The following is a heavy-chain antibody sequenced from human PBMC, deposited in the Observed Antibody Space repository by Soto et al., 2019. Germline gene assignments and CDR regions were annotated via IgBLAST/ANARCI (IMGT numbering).Heavy chain of an antibody. Sequence: SETLSLTCTVSGGSISSGGYYWSWIRQHPGKGLEWIGYIYYSGSTYYNPSLKSRVTMSIDTSKHQFSLKATSLTAADTAVYYCARARKATYITGGFDSWGQGTLVTVSS. D-gene: IGHD3-3*01. CDR2: IYYSGST. CDR3: ARARKATYITGGFDS. V-gene: IGHV4-31*03. J-gene: IGHJ4*02. CDR1: GGSISSGGYY.